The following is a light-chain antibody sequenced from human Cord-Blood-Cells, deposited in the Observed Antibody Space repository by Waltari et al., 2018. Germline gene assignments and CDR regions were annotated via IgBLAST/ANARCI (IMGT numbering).Light chain of an antibody. J-gene: IGLJ2*01. CDR3: ATWDDSLNVLV. CDR2: SNN. V-gene: IGLV1-44*01. CDR1: SSHIGSNT. Sequence: QSVLTQPPSASGTPEQRVTIPCSGSSSHIGSNTLNWYQQLPVTAPKLLIYSNNQRTSGVPDRFSGSKSGTSASLAISGLQSEDEADYYCATWDDSLNVLVFGGGTKLTVL.